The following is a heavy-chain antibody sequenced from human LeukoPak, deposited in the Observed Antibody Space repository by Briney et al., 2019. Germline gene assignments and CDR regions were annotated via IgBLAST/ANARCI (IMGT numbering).Heavy chain of an antibody. CDR1: GGSFSGYY. Sequence: SETLSLTCAVYGGSFSGYYWSWIRQPPGRGLEWIGEINHSGSTNYNPSLKNRVTMSVDTSKNQFSLKLSSVTAADTAVYYCWRPHCSNSVCSSSRVDFWGQGTLVTVSS. J-gene: IGHJ4*02. CDR2: INHSGST. CDR3: WRPHCSNSVCSSSRVDF. D-gene: IGHD2-8*01. V-gene: IGHV4-34*01.